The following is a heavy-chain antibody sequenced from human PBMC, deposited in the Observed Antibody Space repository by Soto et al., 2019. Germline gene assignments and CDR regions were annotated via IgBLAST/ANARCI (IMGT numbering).Heavy chain of an antibody. J-gene: IGHJ3*02. V-gene: IGHV4-39*01. Sequence: QLQLQESGPGLVKPSETLSLTCTVSGGSISSSSYYWSWVRQPPGKELEWIGSIYYSGFTYYNPSPKRPVTISLETSNDQFFLKLDSETGADAAVYYCARPPSSDLDAFESWGQGTMVTVS. CDR3: ARPPSSDLDAFES. CDR2: IYYSGFT. CDR1: GGSISSSSYY.